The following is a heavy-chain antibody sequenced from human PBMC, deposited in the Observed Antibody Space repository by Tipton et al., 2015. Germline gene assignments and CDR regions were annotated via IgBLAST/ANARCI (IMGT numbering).Heavy chain of an antibody. CDR1: GFRFSAFW. CDR3: AKEGGGWLLRTFEY. Sequence: SLRLSCAASGFRFSAFWMNWVRQAPGKGLEWVANIKQDAGEKTYVDSVRGRFTISRDNGKNSLYLQMNSLRVKDTAIYYCAKEGGGWLLRTFEYWGQGTLVTVS. CDR2: IKQDAGEK. J-gene: IGHJ4*02. D-gene: IGHD2-15*01. V-gene: IGHV3-7*05.